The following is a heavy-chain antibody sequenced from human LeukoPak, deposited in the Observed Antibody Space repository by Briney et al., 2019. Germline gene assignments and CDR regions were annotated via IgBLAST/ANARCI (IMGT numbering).Heavy chain of an antibody. V-gene: IGHV1-18*01. CDR2: ISAYNGNT. CDR1: GYTFTSYG. J-gene: IGHJ5*02. CDR3: ARSHTQNPPGYGSP. Sequence: ASVKVSCKASGYTFTSYGISWVRQAPGQGLEWMGWISAYNGNTNYAQKLQGRVTMTTDTSTSTAYMELRSLRSDDTAVYYCARSHTQNPPGYGSPWGQGTLVTVSS. D-gene: IGHD3-10*01.